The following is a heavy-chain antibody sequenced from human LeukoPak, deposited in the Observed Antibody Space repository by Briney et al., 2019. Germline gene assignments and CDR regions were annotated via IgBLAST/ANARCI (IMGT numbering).Heavy chain of an antibody. CDR2: IYSGGST. J-gene: IGHJ6*02. CDR1: GFTVSSNY. V-gene: IGHV3-66*01. Sequence: GGSLRLSCAASGFTVSSNYMSWVRQAPGKGLEWVSVIYSGGSTYYVDSVKGRFTISRDNSKNTLYLQMNSLRAEDTAVYYCARDERGDRYYYYGMDVWGQGTTVTVSS. D-gene: IGHD2-21*02. CDR3: ARDERGDRYYYYGMDV.